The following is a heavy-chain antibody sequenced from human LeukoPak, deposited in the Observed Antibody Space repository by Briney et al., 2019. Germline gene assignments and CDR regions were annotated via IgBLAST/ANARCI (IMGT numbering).Heavy chain of an antibody. CDR2: IKGDGSEK. V-gene: IGHV3-7*01. J-gene: IGHJ4*02. D-gene: IGHD3-10*01. CDR1: GFTFSSYW. Sequence: PGGSLRLSCAASGFTFSSYWMSWVRQAPGRGLEWVANIKGDGSEKYYVDSVKGRFTISRDNAKNSLYLQMNSLRAEDTAVYYCATSRDASLWFGELYWGQGTLVTVSS. CDR3: ATSRDASLWFGELY.